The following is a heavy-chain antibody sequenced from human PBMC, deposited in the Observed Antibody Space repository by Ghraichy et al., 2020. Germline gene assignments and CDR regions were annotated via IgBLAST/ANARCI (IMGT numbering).Heavy chain of an antibody. CDR1: GFNFRDYY. CDR3: VREGQELGKSGFDL. J-gene: IGHJ5*02. D-gene: IGHD1-7*01. V-gene: IGHV3-11*06. CDR2: IGRNGRDR. Sequence: GGSLRLSCAASGFNFRDYYMSWIRQAPGKGLEWVALIGRNGRDRNYADSVRGRFTISRDNAKSALFLQVNTLRAEDTAVYYCVREGQELGKSGFDLWGQGTPVTVSS.